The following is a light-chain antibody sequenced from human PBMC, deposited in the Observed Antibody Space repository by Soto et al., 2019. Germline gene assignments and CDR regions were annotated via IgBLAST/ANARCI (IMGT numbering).Light chain of an antibody. CDR1: QSISSW. V-gene: IGKV1-5*01. J-gene: IGKJ1*01. CDR3: QQYNAYPWT. CDR2: DAS. Sequence: DIQMTQSPSTLSASVGDRVTITCRASQSISSWLAWYQQKPGKAPKLLMYDASSLDSGVPSRFSGSESGTEVTLTISSLQTYDFATYYCQQYNAYPWTFGQGTKVEIK.